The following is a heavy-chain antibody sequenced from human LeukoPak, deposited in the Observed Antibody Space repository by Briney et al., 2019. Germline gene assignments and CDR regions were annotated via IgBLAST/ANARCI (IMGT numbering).Heavy chain of an antibody. CDR2: FDPEDGET. Sequence: ASVKVSCKVSGYTLTELSMHWVRQAPGKGLEWMGGFDPEDGETIYAQKFQGRVTMTEDTSTVTAYMELSSLRSEDTAVYYCATGFYCGGDCYPNFDYWGQGTLVTVSS. D-gene: IGHD2-21*02. V-gene: IGHV1-24*01. CDR3: ATGFYCGGDCYPNFDY. CDR1: GYTLTELS. J-gene: IGHJ4*02.